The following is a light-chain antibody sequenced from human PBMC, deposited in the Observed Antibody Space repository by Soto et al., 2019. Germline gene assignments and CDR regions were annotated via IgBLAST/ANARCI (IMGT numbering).Light chain of an antibody. V-gene: IGKV1-39*01. CDR2: AAS. CDR1: QSISSY. CDR3: QQSYSTPPWT. J-gene: IGKJ1*01. Sequence: DIQMTQSPSSLSASVGDRVTITCRASQSISSYLNCYQQKPGKATKLLIYAASSLQSGVPSRFSGSGSGTDFTLTTSSLQPEDFATYYCQQSYSTPPWTFGQGTKVEIK.